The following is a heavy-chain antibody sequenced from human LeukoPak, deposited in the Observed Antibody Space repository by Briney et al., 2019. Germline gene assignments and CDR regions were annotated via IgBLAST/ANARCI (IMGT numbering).Heavy chain of an antibody. CDR3: ARGIAAAGTQDAWFDP. Sequence: ASVKVSCKASGYTFTSYDVNWVRQATGQGLEWMGWMNPNSGNTGYAQKFQGGVTMTRNTSISTAYMELSSLRSEDTAVYYCARGIAAAGTQDAWFDPWGQGTLVTVSS. CDR2: MNPNSGNT. D-gene: IGHD6-13*01. V-gene: IGHV1-8*01. CDR1: GYTFTSYD. J-gene: IGHJ5*02.